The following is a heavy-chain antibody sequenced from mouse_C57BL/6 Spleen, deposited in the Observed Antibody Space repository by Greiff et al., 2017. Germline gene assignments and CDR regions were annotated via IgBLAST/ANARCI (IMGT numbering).Heavy chain of an antibody. Sequence: QVQLQQPGAELVKPGASVKMSCKASGYTFTSYWITWVKQRPGQGLEWIGDIYPGSGSTNYNEKFKSKATLTVDTSSSTAYMQLSSLTSEDSAGYYCARPSGVYAMDDWGQGTSVTVSS. J-gene: IGHJ4*01. CDR3: ARPSGVYAMDD. D-gene: IGHD3-2*02. CDR2: IYPGSGST. V-gene: IGHV1-55*01. CDR1: GYTFTSYW.